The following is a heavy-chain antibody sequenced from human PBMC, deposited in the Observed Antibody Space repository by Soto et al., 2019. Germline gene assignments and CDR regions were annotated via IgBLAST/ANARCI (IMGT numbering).Heavy chain of an antibody. CDR2: INDRGSI. CDR3: ARESHDILTGPPWVWYFDL. V-gene: IGHV4-34*01. D-gene: IGHD3-9*01. J-gene: IGHJ2*01. CDR1: GGSFSGYY. Sequence: QVQLQQWGAGPVRPLETLSLTCGVSGGSFSGYYWAWLRQSPGKGLEWIGEINDRGSINYNPSLKSRVSISVDTSKNHSSLNLRSVTAAGTAVYYCARESHDILTGPPWVWYFDLWGRGTLVTVSS.